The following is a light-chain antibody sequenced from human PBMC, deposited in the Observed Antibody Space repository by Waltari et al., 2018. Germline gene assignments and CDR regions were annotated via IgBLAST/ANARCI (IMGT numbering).Light chain of an antibody. J-gene: IGLJ3*02. V-gene: IGLV3-21*03. CDR3: HVWDSSSDHWV. CDR2: DDT. CDR1: NIGGKT. Sequence: SYVMTQPPSVSVAPGKTARITWGGNNIGGKTVPWYQQKPGQAPVLVIFDDTDRPSGIPERFSGSNAGNTATLTINRVAAGDEADYYCHVWDSSSDHWVFGGGTKLTVL.